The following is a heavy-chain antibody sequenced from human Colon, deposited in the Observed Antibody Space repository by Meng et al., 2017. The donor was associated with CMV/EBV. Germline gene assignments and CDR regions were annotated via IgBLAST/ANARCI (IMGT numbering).Heavy chain of an antibody. CDR3: ARDLRLPVGYFFDY. J-gene: IGHJ4*02. CDR1: GINGRNNY. V-gene: IGHV3-53*01. CDR2: IYSDGSV. D-gene: IGHD3-10*01. Sequence: ASGINGRNNYMSWVRQAPGKGLEWVSLIYSDGSVYYADSVKGRFIVSRDSSKNTLYLQMNSLRAEDTAIYYCARDLRLPVGYFFDYWGQGTLVTLSS.